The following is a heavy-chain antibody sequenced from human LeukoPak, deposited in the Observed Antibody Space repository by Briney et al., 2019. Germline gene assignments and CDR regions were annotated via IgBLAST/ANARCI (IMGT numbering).Heavy chain of an antibody. CDR3: ARHPQQQLGGFDP. CDR2: IYYSGST. CDR1: GGSISSYY. Sequence: SETLSLTCTVSGGSISSYYWSWIRQPPGKGLEWIGYIYYSGSTNYNPSLKSRVTISVDTSKNQFSLKLSSVTAADTAVYYCARHPQQQLGGFDPWGQGTLVTVSS. J-gene: IGHJ5*02. V-gene: IGHV4-59*08. D-gene: IGHD6-13*01.